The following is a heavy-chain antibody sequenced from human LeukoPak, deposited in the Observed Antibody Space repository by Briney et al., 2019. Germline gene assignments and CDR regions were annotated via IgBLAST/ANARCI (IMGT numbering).Heavy chain of an antibody. D-gene: IGHD6-19*01. CDR3: AREAGHISGLNDLDI. J-gene: IGHJ3*02. Sequence: GGSLRLSCTASGFTFRTYDMHWVRQAPGKGLEWVSAISTGGDTYYPGSVKGRFTISRENAKNSLYLQMNSLRAGDTAVYYCAREAGHISGLNDLDIWGQGTMVTVSS. CDR2: ISTGGDT. CDR1: GFTFRTYD. V-gene: IGHV3-13*04.